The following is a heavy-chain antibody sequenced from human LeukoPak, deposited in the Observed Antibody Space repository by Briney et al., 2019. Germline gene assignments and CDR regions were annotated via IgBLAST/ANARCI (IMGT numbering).Heavy chain of an antibody. D-gene: IGHD3-16*02. J-gene: IGHJ4*02. Sequence: ASVKVSCKASGYTFTSYGISWVRQAPGQGLEWMGWISAYNGNTNYAQKLQGRVIMTTDTSTRTAYMELRSLTSDDTAVFYCARDQYDSVWGSYRPYFDFWGQGTLVTVSS. CDR3: ARDQYDSVWGSYRPYFDF. CDR1: GYTFTSYG. V-gene: IGHV1-18*01. CDR2: ISAYNGNT.